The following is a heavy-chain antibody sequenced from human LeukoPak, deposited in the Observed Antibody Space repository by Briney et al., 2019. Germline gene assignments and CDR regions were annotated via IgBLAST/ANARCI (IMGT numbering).Heavy chain of an antibody. D-gene: IGHD5-12*01. CDR2: INHSGST. V-gene: IGHV4-34*01. J-gene: IGHJ4*02. CDR1: GGSFSGYY. Sequence: TLSLTCAVYGGSFSGYYWSWIRQPPGKGLEWIGEINHSGSTNYNPSLKSRVTISVDTSKNQFSLKLSSVTAADTAVYYCARVGGYSGYDFDYWGQGTLVTVSS. CDR3: ARVGGYSGYDFDY.